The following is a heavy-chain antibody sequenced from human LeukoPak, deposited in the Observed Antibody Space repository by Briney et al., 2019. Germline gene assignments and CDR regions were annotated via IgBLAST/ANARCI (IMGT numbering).Heavy chain of an antibody. Sequence: GGSLRLSCAASGFTFSSNGMNWVRQAPGKGLEWVSYISATGGTIYYADSVKGRFPISRDNAKNSLYLQMNSLTVEDTALYYCARNYPDGGGGRYFDWLPAFWGQGTLVTVPS. CDR1: GFTFSSNG. CDR3: ARNYPDGGGGRYFDWLPAF. J-gene: IGHJ4*02. D-gene: IGHD3-9*01. CDR2: ISATGGTI. V-gene: IGHV3-48*04.